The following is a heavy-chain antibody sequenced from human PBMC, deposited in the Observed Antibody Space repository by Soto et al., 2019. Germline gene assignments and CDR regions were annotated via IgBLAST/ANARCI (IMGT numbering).Heavy chain of an antibody. CDR1: GFTVSSYA. D-gene: IGHD6-13*01. CDR3: AIRMYSTRWYYLDY. J-gene: IGHJ4*02. V-gene: IGHV3-23*01. CDR2: ISAST. Sequence: EMQLLESGGGLVQAGGSLRLSCAASGFTVSSYALNWVRQAPGKGLEWVSGISASTYYADSVKGRFTISRDTSKNTPYLQMNSLRAEDTAIYFCAIRMYSTRWYYLDYWGQGTLVTVSS.